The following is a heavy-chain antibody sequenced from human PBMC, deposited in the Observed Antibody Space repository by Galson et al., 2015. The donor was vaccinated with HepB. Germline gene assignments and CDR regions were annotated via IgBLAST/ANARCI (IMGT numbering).Heavy chain of an antibody. D-gene: IGHD2-15*01. V-gene: IGHV3-23*01. J-gene: IGHJ4*01. CDR3: ATSGYCSGGTCYSLGHYDY. Sequence: PGKGLEWVSTLSGSGSNTYYADSVRGRFTISRDSPKNTLYLQMDSLGAEDTAVYYRATSGYCSGGTCYSLGHYDYWGHGTLVTVSS. CDR2: LSGSGSNT.